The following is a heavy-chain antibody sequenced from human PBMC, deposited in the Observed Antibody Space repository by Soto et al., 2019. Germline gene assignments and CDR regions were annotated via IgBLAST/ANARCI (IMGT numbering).Heavy chain of an antibody. D-gene: IGHD1-26*01. Sequence: ASVKVSCKASGYTFTSYGISWVRQAPGQRLEWMGWISAYNGNTNYAQKLQGRVTITTDTSASTAYMELNSLRAEDTAVYYCARSPSHYNYFDDWGQGTLVTVSS. CDR3: ARSPSHYNYFDD. V-gene: IGHV1-18*01. CDR1: GYTFTSYG. CDR2: ISAYNGNT. J-gene: IGHJ4*02.